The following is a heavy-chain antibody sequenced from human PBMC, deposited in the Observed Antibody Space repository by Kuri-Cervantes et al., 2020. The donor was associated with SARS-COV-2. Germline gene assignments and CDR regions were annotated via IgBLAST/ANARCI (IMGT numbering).Heavy chain of an antibody. CDR3: ARDRVVEAFDI. CDR2: ISWNSGSI. Sequence: GGSLRLSCAASGFTFDDYAMHWVRQAPGKGLEWVSGISWNSGSIGYADSVKGRFTISRDNSKNTLYLQMNSLRAGDTAVYYCARDRVVEAFDIWGQGTMVTVSS. D-gene: IGHD2-15*01. V-gene: IGHV3-9*01. J-gene: IGHJ3*02. CDR1: GFTFDDYA.